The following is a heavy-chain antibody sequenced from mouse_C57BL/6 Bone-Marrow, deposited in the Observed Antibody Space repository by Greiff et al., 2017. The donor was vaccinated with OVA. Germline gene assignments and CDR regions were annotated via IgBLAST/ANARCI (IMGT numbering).Heavy chain of an antibody. D-gene: IGHD2-3*01. J-gene: IGHJ4*01. Sequence: VKLMESGPGLVQPSQSLSITCTVSGFSLTSYGVHWVRQSPGKGLEWLGVIWRGGSTDYNAAFMSRLSITKDNTKSQVILKMNRLQADDTAIYYCAKKGFGYYDYAMDYWGQGTSVTVSS. V-gene: IGHV2-5*01. CDR3: AKKGFGYYDYAMDY. CDR2: IWRGGST. CDR1: GFSLTSYG.